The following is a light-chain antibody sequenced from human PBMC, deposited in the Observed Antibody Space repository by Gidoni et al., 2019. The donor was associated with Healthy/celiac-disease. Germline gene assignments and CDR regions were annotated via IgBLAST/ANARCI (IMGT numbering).Light chain of an antibody. CDR1: TSNIGAGYA. CDR2: GNS. V-gene: IGLV1-40*01. CDR3: QSYDSSLSGSV. Sequence: QSVLTQPPSVSGAPGQRVTISCTGSTSNIGAGYAVHWYPQIPGTAPKLLIYGNSNRPSGVPDRFSGSKSGTSASLAITGLQAVDEADYYCQSYDSSLSGSVFGGGTKLTVL. J-gene: IGLJ2*01.